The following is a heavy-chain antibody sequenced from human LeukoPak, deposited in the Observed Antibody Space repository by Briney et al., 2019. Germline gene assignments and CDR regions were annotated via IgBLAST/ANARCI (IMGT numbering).Heavy chain of an antibody. CDR2: INPNSGGT. D-gene: IGHD2-2*01. V-gene: IGHV1-2*02. CDR1: GYTFTGYY. Sequence: GASVKVSCKASGYTFTGYYMHWVRQAPGQGLEWMGWINPNSGGTNYAQKFQGRVTMTRDTSISTAYMELSRLRSDDTAVYYCARARRAVVPAASYYYYMDVWGKGTTATVSS. J-gene: IGHJ6*03. CDR3: ARARRAVVPAASYYYYMDV.